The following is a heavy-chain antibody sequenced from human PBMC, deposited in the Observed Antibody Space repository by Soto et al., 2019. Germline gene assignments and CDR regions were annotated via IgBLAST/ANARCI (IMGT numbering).Heavy chain of an antibody. D-gene: IGHD4-4*01. V-gene: IGHV1-8*01. J-gene: IGHJ6*03. CDR1: GYTFTSYD. CDR2: MNPNSGNT. CDR3: ARGVLTVTRYYMDV. Sequence: QVQLVQSGAEVKKPGASVKVSCKASGYTFTSYDINWVRQATGQGLEWMGWMNPNSGNTGYAQKCQGRVNMTRNTSISTAYMELSSLRSEDTAVYYWARGVLTVTRYYMDVWGKGTTVTVSS.